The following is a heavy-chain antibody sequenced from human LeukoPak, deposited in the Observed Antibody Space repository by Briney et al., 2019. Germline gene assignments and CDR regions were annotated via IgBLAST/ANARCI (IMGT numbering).Heavy chain of an antibody. Sequence: GGSLRLSCAASGFTFSSYAMSWVRQAPGKGLEWVSAISGSGGSTYYADSVKGRFTISRDNSKNTLYLQMNSLRAEDTAVYYCAKVDTPRVYYYYYMDVWGKGTTVTVSS. D-gene: IGHD2-8*01. J-gene: IGHJ6*03. CDR1: GFTFSSYA. V-gene: IGHV3-23*01. CDR3: AKVDTPRVYYYYYMDV. CDR2: ISGSGGST.